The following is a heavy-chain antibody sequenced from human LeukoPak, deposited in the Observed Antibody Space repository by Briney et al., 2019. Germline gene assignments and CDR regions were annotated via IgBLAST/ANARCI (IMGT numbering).Heavy chain of an antibody. CDR3: ASRSAVSPTAIETWFDS. CDR2: ISHIGAT. CDR1: GASVSSSNYF. D-gene: IGHD2-21*02. J-gene: IGHJ5*01. V-gene: IGHV4-39*06. Sequence: PSETLSLTCAVSGASVSSSNYFWGWIRQPPGEGPEWLGSISHIGATYYNPSLKSRVTISLDTSKNQFTLTVTSVTVADTALYFCASRSAVSPTAIETWFDSWGQGTLVTVSS.